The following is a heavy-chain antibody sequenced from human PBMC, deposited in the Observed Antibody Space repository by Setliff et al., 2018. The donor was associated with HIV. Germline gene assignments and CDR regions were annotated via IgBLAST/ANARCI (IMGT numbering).Heavy chain of an antibody. J-gene: IGHJ6*02. Sequence: SETLSLTCTVSGGSISSGSYYWIWIRQPAGKGLEWIGRIYTSGSTNYNPSLKSRVTISVDTSKNQFSLKLSSVTAADTAVYYCARDHIVVVPAAISYYSYGMDVWGQGTTVTVSS. CDR1: GGSISSGSYY. V-gene: IGHV4-61*02. D-gene: IGHD2-2*01. CDR3: ARDHIVVVPAAISYYSYGMDV. CDR2: IYTSGST.